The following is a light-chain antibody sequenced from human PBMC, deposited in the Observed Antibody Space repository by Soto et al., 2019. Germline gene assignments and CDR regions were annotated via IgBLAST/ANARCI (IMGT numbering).Light chain of an antibody. Sequence: QSELTQPASVSGSPGQSITISCTGTSSDVGAYNYVSWYQQHPGKAPKLMIYDVSNRPSGVSNRFSGSKSGNTASLTISGLQAEDEADYYCSSYTTSSTLLFGGGTKLTVL. CDR1: SSDVGAYNY. J-gene: IGLJ2*01. V-gene: IGLV2-14*01. CDR3: SSYTTSSTLL. CDR2: DVS.